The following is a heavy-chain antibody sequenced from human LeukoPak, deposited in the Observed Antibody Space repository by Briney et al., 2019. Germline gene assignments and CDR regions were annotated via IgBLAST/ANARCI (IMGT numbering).Heavy chain of an antibody. D-gene: IGHD4-23*01. Sequence: GGSLRLSCAASGFTFSSYSMNWVRQAPGKGLEWVSSISSSSSYIYYADSVKGRFTISRDNAKNSLYLQMNSLRAEDTAVYYCAREPSGGNGLVDYWGQGTLVTVSS. CDR1: GFTFSSYS. J-gene: IGHJ4*02. CDR2: ISSSSSYI. CDR3: AREPSGGNGLVDY. V-gene: IGHV3-21*01.